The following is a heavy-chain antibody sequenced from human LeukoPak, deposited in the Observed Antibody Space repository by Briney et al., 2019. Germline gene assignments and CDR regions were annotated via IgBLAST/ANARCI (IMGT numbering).Heavy chain of an antibody. D-gene: IGHD3-22*01. Sequence: PGGALRLSCAASGFTVSSNYMSWVRQAPGKGLEWVSVIHSGGSTYYADSVKGRFTISRDNSKNTLYLQMNSLRAEDTAVYYCASTYYYDSGGYLNVPPVDYWGQGTLVTVSS. V-gene: IGHV3-53*01. CDR1: GFTVSSNY. CDR3: ASTYYYDSGGYLNVPPVDY. CDR2: IHSGGST. J-gene: IGHJ4*02.